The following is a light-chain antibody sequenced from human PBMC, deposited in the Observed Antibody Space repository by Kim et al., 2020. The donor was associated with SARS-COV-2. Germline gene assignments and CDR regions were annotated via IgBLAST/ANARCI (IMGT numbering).Light chain of an antibody. CDR3: QHYNSYPYT. Sequence: ASGGDRVTITCRAGQSISSWLAWYQQKPGKAPKLLIYQASTVESGVPSTFSGSGSGTEFSLTISSLQPDDFATYYCQHYNSYPYTFGQGTKLEI. V-gene: IGKV1-5*01. CDR2: QAS. CDR1: QSISSW. J-gene: IGKJ2*01.